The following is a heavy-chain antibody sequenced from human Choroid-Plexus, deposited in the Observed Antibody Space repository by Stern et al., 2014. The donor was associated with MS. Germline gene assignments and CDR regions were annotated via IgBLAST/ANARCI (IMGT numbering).Heavy chain of an antibody. CDR3: AKDRQWSTYFFDY. CDR1: GFTFSNFG. D-gene: IGHD2-15*01. V-gene: IGHV3-30*18. CDR2: ISYDGSDK. Sequence: LEESGGGVAQPGRPLILSCAASGFTFSNFGMHWVRQAPGKGLEWVALISYDGSDKYYADSVKGRFTIFRDNSKNTLYMHMNSLRAEDTAVYYCAKDRQWSTYFFDYWGQGSLVTVSS. J-gene: IGHJ4*02.